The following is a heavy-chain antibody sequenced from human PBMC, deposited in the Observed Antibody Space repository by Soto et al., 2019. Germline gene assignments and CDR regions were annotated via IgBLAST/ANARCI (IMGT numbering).Heavy chain of an antibody. D-gene: IGHD2-21*01. CDR3: ARDPILIGEAALGSYLDY. V-gene: IGHV3-33*01. J-gene: IGHJ4*02. CDR2: IWYDGSNK. CDR1: GFTFSSYG. Sequence: GGSLRLSCAASGFTFSSYGMHWVRQAPGKGLEWVAVIWYDGSNKYYADSVKGRFTISRDNSKNTLYLQMNSLRAEDTAVYYCARDPILIGEAALGSYLDYWGQGTLVTVSS.